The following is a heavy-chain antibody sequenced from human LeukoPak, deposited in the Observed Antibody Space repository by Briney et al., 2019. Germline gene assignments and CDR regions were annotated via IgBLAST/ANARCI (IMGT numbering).Heavy chain of an antibody. J-gene: IGHJ6*03. CDR1: GYTFTSYD. V-gene: IGHV1-8*01. CDR3: ARGPFIYCSGGSCYSEVYYYYYMDV. D-gene: IGHD2-15*01. CDR2: MNPNSGNT. Sequence: ASVKVSCKASGYTFTSYDINWVREATGQGLEWIGWMNPNSGNTGYAQKFQGRVTMTRNTSISTAYMELSSLRSEDTAVYYCARGPFIYCSGGSCYSEVYYYYYMDVWGKGTTVTVSS.